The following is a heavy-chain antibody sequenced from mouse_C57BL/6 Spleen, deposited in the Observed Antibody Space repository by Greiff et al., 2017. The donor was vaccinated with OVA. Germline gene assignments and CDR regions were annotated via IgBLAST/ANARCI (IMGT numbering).Heavy chain of an antibody. V-gene: IGHV2-2*01. CDR3: ARKGDYDGRGYAMDY. Sequence: VKLQESGPGLVQPSQSLSITCTVSGFSLTSYGVHWVRQSPGKGLEWLGVIWSGGSTDYNAAFISRLSISKDNSKSQVFFKMNSLQADDTAIYYCARKGDYDGRGYAMDYWGQGTSVTVSS. CDR2: IWSGGST. CDR1: GFSLTSYG. D-gene: IGHD2-4*01. J-gene: IGHJ4*01.